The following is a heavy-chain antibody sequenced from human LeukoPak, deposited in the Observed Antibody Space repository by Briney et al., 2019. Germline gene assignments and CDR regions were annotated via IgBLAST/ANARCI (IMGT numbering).Heavy chain of an antibody. CDR1: GYTFTSYG. CDR2: ISAYNGNT. J-gene: IGHJ4*02. Sequence: ASVKVSCKASGYTFTSYGIGWVRQAPGQGLEWMGWISAYNGNTNYAQKLQGRVTMTTDTSTSTAYMELRSLRSDDTAVYYCARVPGYSSGWYGNYFDYWGQGTLVTVSS. D-gene: IGHD6-19*01. V-gene: IGHV1-18*01. CDR3: ARVPGYSSGWYGNYFDY.